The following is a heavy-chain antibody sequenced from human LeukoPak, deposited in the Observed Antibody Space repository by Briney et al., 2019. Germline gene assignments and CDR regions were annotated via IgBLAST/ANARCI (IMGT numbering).Heavy chain of an antibody. V-gene: IGHV3-48*03. CDR1: GFTFSSYE. CDR2: ISSSGSTI. J-gene: IGHJ6*03. CDR3: ARAIHGIFIYYMDV. Sequence: GGSLRLSCAASGFTFSSYEMNWVRQAPGKGLEWVSYISSSGSTIYYADSAKGRFTISRDNAKNSLYLQMNSLRAEDTAVYYCARAIHGIFIYYMDVWGRGTTVTISS. D-gene: IGHD3-9*01.